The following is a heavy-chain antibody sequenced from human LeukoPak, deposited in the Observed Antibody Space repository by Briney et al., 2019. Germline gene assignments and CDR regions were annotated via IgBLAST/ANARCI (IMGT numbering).Heavy chain of an antibody. CDR2: IIPIFGTA. CDR1: GRTFSSYA. V-gene: IGHV1-69*01. J-gene: IGHJ5*02. Sequence: SVKVSCKASGRTFSSYAISWVRQAPGQGLEWLGGIIPIFGTANYAQKFQGRVTITADESTSTAYRELSSLRSEDTAVYYCARWYYYDSSGYSVRPFDPWGQGTLVTVSS. CDR3: ARWYYYDSSGYSVRPFDP. D-gene: IGHD3-22*01.